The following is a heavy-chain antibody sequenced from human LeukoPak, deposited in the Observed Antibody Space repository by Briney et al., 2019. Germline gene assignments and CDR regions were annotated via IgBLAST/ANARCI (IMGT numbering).Heavy chain of an antibody. CDR1: GLTFSRYS. CDR3: ARVFSSGYPYFDY. CDR2: ISSSSSSI. J-gene: IGHJ4*02. D-gene: IGHD3-22*01. Sequence: PGGSLRLSCAASGLTFSRYSINWVRQAPGKGLEWVSYISSSSSSIYYADSVKGRFTISRDNAKNSLYLQMNSLRDEDTAVYYRARVFSSGYPYFDYWGQGALVTVSS. V-gene: IGHV3-48*02.